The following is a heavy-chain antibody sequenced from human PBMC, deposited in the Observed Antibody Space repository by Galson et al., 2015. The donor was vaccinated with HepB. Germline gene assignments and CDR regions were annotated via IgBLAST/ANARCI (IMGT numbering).Heavy chain of an antibody. CDR1: GYTFTSYA. J-gene: IGHJ6*02. CDR3: ARARLRVMMSGSMAEGDSHYYGMDV. D-gene: IGHD3-16*01. Sequence: SVKVSCKASGYTFTSYAMHWVRQAPGQRLEWMGWINAGNGNTKYSQKFQGRVTITAERSTSTSYMELSSLRSEDTAVYYCARARLRVMMSGSMAEGDSHYYGMDVWGRGTTVTVSS. CDR2: INAGNGNT. V-gene: IGHV1-3*01.